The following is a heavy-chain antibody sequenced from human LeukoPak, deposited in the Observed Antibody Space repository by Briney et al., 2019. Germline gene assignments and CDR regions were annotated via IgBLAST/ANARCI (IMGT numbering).Heavy chain of an antibody. Sequence: GGSLRLSCAASGFTFDDYAMHWVRQAPGKGREWVSGISWNSGSIGYADSVKGRFTISRDNAKNSLYLQMNSLRAEDTALYYCAKDIKGGGVAEGPDYWGQGTLVTVSS. J-gene: IGHJ4*02. D-gene: IGHD3-16*01. CDR2: ISWNSGSI. V-gene: IGHV3-9*01. CDR1: GFTFDDYA. CDR3: AKDIKGGGVAEGPDY.